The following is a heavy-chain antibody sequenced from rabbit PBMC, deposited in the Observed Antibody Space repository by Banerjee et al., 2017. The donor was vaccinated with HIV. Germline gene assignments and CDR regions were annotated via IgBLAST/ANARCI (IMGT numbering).Heavy chain of an antibody. CDR1: GFDLSSYG. Sequence: QSLEESGGDLVKPGASLTLTCTASGFDLSSYGVSWVRQAPGKGLEWIGCIYTGSDDTYYASWAKGRFTISKTSSTTVTLQMTSLTAADTATYFCARGDGGYTYNLWGQGTLVTVS. CDR2: IYTGSDDT. V-gene: IGHV1S40*01. D-gene: IGHD6-1*01. J-gene: IGHJ4*01. CDR3: ARGDGGYTYNL.